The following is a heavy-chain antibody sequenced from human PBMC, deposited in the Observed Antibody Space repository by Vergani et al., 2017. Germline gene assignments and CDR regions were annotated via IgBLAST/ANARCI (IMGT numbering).Heavy chain of an antibody. CDR1: GFTFTNYG. V-gene: IGHV3-30*02. J-gene: IGHJ4*02. D-gene: IGHD2-15*01. Sequence: QVQLVESGGGVVQPGGSLRLSCAASGFTFTNYGMHWVRQAPCKGLEWVAFTRYDGIVEYYGDSVRGRFTISRDNSKNTLYLQMNRLRPEDTAVYYCATAGAAYCRGASCYDFFEYWGQGTLVTVAS. CDR3: ATAGAAYCRGASCYDFFEY. CDR2: TRYDGIVE.